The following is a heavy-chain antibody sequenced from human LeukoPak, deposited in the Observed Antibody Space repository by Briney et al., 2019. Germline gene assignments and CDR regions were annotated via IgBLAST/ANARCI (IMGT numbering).Heavy chain of an antibody. Sequence: PSETLSLTCTVSGGSISSSSYYWGWIRQPPGKGLEWIGSIFYSGSTYYNPSLKSRVTISVDTSKNQFSLKLSSVTAADTAVYYCARHGIAATIFSPSYAHWGQGTLVTVSS. CDR3: ARHGIAATIFSPSYAH. CDR1: GGSISSSSYY. V-gene: IGHV4-39*01. J-gene: IGHJ4*02. CDR2: IFYSGST. D-gene: IGHD5-12*01.